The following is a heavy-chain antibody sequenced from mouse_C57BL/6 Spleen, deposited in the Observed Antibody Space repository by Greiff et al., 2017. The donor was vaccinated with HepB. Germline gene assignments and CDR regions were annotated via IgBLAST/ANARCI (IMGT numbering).Heavy chain of an antibody. J-gene: IGHJ4*01. CDR2: IYPGDGDT. Sequence: VQLQQSGPELVKPGASVKISCKASGYAFSSSWMNWVKQRPGKGLEWIGRIYPGDGDTNYNGKFKGKATLTADKSSSTAYMQLSSLTSEDSAVYFCASLLRGYYAMDYWGQGTSVTVSS. CDR1: GYAFSSSW. D-gene: IGHD1-1*01. V-gene: IGHV1-82*01. CDR3: ASLLRGYYAMDY.